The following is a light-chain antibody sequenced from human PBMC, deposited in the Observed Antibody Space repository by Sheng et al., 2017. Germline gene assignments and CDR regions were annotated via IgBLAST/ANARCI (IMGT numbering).Light chain of an antibody. CDR1: SNDVGGYNY. CDR3: SSYTRSSAFA. V-gene: IGLV2-14*03. Sequence: QSALTQPASVSGSPGQSITISCTGTSNDVGGYNYVSWYQQHPGKAPKLIIYDVSDRPSGVSNRFSGSRSGNTASLTISGLQAEDEADYYCSSYTRSSAFAFGSGTNGHRP. CDR2: DVS. J-gene: IGLJ1*01.